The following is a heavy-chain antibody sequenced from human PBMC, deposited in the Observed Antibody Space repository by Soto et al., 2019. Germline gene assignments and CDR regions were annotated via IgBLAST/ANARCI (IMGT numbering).Heavy chain of an antibody. CDR1: GFTFCSSA. J-gene: IGHJ3*02. D-gene: IGHD3-9*01. CDR3: ATDLPLRYFDPQAFDI. Sequence: GGSLRLSCAASGFTFCSSAMHWVRQAPGKGLEWVAVISYDGSNKYYADSVKGRFTISRDNAKNSLYLQMNSLRAEDTAVYYCATDLPLRYFDPQAFDIWGQGTMVTVSS. V-gene: IGHV3-30-3*01. CDR2: ISYDGSNK.